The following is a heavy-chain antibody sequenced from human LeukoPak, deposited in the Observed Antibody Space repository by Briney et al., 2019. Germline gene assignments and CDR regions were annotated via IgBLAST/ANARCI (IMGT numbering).Heavy chain of an antibody. V-gene: IGHV4-31*03. Sequence: SQTLSLTCTVSGGSISSGGYYWSWIRQHPGKGLEWIGYIYYSGSTYYNPSLKSRVTISVDTSKNQFSLKLSSVTAADTAVYYCARELNGGYDWDNWFDPWGQGTLVTVSS. CDR2: IYYSGST. J-gene: IGHJ5*02. D-gene: IGHD5-12*01. CDR1: GGSISSGGYY. CDR3: ARELNGGYDWDNWFDP.